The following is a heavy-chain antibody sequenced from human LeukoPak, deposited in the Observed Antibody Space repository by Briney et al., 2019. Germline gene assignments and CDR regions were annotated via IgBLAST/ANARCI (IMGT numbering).Heavy chain of an antibody. CDR3: ARGSRPNGDYAYR. CDR2: ISYDGSNK. D-gene: IGHD4-17*01. Sequence: GGSLRLSCAASGFTFSSYAMHWVRQAPGKGLEWVAVISYDGSNKYYADSVKGRFTISRDNSKNTLYLQMNSLRAEDTAVYYCARGSRPNGDYAYRWGQGTLVTVSS. J-gene: IGHJ4*02. CDR1: GFTFSSYA. V-gene: IGHV3-30-3*01.